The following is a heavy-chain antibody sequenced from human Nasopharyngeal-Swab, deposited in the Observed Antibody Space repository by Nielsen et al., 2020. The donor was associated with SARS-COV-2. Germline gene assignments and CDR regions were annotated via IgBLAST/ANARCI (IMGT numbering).Heavy chain of an antibody. Sequence: ASVKVSCKASGYTFTDYYIHWMRQAPGQGLECMGWINPRSGGTKYAQKFQGRVTMTRDTSISTAYMELSRLKSDDTAMYYCARDRSASWSALDVWGKGTTVTVSS. CDR3: ARDRSASWSALDV. D-gene: IGHD6-13*01. V-gene: IGHV1-2*02. J-gene: IGHJ6*04. CDR2: INPRSGGT. CDR1: GYTFTDYY.